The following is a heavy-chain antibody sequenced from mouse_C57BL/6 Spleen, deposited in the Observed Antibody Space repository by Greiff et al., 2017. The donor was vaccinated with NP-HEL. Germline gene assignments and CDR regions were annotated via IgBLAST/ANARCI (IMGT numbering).Heavy chain of an antibody. CDR2: ISSGSSTI. J-gene: IGHJ4*01. D-gene: IGHD1-1*01. CDR1: GFTFSDYG. Sequence: DVKLVESGGGLVKPGGSLKLSCAASGFTFSDYGMHWVRQAPEKGLEWVAYISSGSSTIYYADTVKGRFTISRDNAKNTLFLQMTSLRSEDTAMYYCARPYYYGSRGNYAMDYWGQGTSVTVSS. V-gene: IGHV5-17*01. CDR3: ARPYYYGSRGNYAMDY.